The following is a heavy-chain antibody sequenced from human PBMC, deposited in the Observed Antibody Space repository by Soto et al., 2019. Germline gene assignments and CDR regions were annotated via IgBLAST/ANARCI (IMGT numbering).Heavy chain of an antibody. CDR1: GGSISSSSYY. CDR3: AIFRGGNSYGYSRYYYYCMDV. V-gene: IGHV4-39*01. CDR2: IYYSGST. Sequence: SETLSLTCTVSGGSISSSSYYWGWIRQPQGKGLEWIGSIYYSGSTHYNPSLKSRVTIAVDTYKNQFSLKLSSVTAADTAVYYCAIFRGGNSYGYSRYYYYCMDVWGQGTTVTVSS. D-gene: IGHD5-18*01. J-gene: IGHJ6*02.